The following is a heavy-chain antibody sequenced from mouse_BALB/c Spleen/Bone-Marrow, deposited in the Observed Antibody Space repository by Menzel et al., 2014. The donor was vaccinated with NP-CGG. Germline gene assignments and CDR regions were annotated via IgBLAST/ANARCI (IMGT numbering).Heavy chain of an antibody. J-gene: IGHJ1*01. Sequence: VQLKDSGPELVKPGASVKISCKASGYTFTDYNMHWVKQSHGKSLEWIGYIYPYNGGTGYNQKFKSKATSTVDNSSSTAYMELRSLTSEDSAVYYCARFRYDWYFDVWGAGTTVTVSS. V-gene: IGHV1S29*02. CDR2: IYPYNGGT. CDR1: GYTFTDYN. D-gene: IGHD2-14*01. CDR3: ARFRYDWYFDV.